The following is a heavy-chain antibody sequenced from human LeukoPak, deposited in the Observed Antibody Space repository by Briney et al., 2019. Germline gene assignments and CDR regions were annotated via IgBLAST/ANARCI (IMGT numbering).Heavy chain of an antibody. Sequence: PGRSLRLSCAASGFTFDDYAMHWVRQAPGKGLEWVSGISWNSGTTDYADSVKGRFTISGDNAKNSLYLQMNSLRAEDTALYYCAKDRSSGAAAGYYYYYYAMDVWGQGTTVTVSS. CDR3: AKDRSSGAAAGYYYYYYAMDV. D-gene: IGHD6-13*01. CDR1: GFTFDDYA. J-gene: IGHJ6*02. CDR2: ISWNSGTT. V-gene: IGHV3-9*01.